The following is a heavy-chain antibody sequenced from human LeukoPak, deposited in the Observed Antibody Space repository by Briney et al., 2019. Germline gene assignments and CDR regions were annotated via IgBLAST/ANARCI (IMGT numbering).Heavy chain of an antibody. J-gene: IGHJ4*02. CDR1: GYTFTSYG. Sequence: ASVKVSCKASGYTFTSYGISWVRQAPGQGLEWMGWISAYNGNTNYAQKLQGRVTMATDTSTSTAYMELRSLRSDDTAVYYCARTGIAAAATGGEFDYWGQGTLVTVSS. CDR3: ARTGIAAAATGGEFDY. D-gene: IGHD6-13*01. V-gene: IGHV1-18*01. CDR2: ISAYNGNT.